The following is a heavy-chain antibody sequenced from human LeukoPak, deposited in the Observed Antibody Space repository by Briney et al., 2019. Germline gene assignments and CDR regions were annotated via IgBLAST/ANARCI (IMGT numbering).Heavy chain of an antibody. V-gene: IGHV3-53*01. CDR2: IQTGSST. Sequence: GGSLRLSCAASGFTVSSSYMFWVRQAPGKGLEWVSFIQTGSSTYYTQSVKGRFTISRDDSRNTVSLHMSSLRAEDTAVYYCARDPVTTSDYGLDVWGQGTTVTVSS. CDR1: GFTVSSSY. CDR3: ARDPVTTSDYGLDV. D-gene: IGHD4-17*01. J-gene: IGHJ6*02.